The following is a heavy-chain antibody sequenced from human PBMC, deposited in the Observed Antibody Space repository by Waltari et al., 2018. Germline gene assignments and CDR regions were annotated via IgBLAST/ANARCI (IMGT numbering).Heavy chain of an antibody. CDR3: ARDLAQQLYDY. Sequence: QVQLVQSGAEWRQPGASVRVSCKASGYTFTDYYLHWVRQGPGQGLEWMGWVDPKSGGTNYVPSVTGRVTMTRDTSTNTAYMELTRLTSGDTAVYYCARDLAQQLYDYWGQGTLVTVSS. D-gene: IGHD6-13*01. CDR2: VDPKSGGT. CDR1: GYTFTDYY. J-gene: IGHJ4*02. V-gene: IGHV1-2*02.